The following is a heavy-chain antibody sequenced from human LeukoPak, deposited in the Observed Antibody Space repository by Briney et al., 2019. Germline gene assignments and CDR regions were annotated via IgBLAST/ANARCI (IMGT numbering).Heavy chain of an antibody. D-gene: IGHD1-26*01. V-gene: IGHV3-23*01. CDR3: AKDRSIGTYYTFDH. CDR2: ISASGVMT. CDR1: GFTFSSYA. Sequence: GGSLRLSCAASGFTFSSYAMSWVRQAPGKGLEWVSSISASGVMTYYADSVKGRFTVSRDNSKNSLYLQMSGLTAADTAVYYCAKDRSIGTYYTFDHWGQGTLVTVSS. J-gene: IGHJ4*02.